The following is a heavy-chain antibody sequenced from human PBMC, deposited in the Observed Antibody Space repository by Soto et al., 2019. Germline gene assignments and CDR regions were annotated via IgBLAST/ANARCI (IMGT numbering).Heavy chain of an antibody. Sequence: GGSLRLSCAASGFTFSSYGMHWVRQAPGKGLEWVAVIWYDGSNKYYADSVKGRFTISRDNSKNTLYLQMNSLRAEDTAVYYYARDGRYSSSWPIYYYYGMDVWGQGTTVTVSS. CDR2: IWYDGSNK. CDR3: ARDGRYSSSWPIYYYYGMDV. V-gene: IGHV3-33*01. J-gene: IGHJ6*02. D-gene: IGHD6-13*01. CDR1: GFTFSSYG.